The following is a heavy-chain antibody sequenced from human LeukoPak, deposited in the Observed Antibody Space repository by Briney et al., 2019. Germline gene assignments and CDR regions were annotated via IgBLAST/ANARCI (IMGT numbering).Heavy chain of an antibody. Sequence: GGSLRLSCAASGFSFDDYTMHWVRQRPGKGLEWVSLINWDGGSTYYADSVKGRFIIYRDTSKNSLYLQMHSLRADDTAFYYCAKDLGKVIAAAGTSGFDNWGRGTLVTVSS. J-gene: IGHJ4*01. CDR2: INWDGGST. CDR3: AKDLGKVIAAAGTSGFDN. CDR1: GFSFDDYT. D-gene: IGHD6-13*01. V-gene: IGHV3-43*01.